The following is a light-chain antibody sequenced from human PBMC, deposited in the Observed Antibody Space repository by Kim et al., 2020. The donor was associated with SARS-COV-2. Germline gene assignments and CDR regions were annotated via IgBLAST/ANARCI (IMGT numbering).Light chain of an antibody. CDR1: QSVSSSY. J-gene: IGKJ4*01. CDR2: GAS. V-gene: IGKV3-20*01. Sequence: PGEIATLSCRARQSVSSSYLAWYQQKPGQAPRPLIYGASSRATGIPDRFSGSESGTDFTLTISRLEPEDFAVDYCQQYDMSPLTFGGGTKVDIK. CDR3: QQYDMSPLT.